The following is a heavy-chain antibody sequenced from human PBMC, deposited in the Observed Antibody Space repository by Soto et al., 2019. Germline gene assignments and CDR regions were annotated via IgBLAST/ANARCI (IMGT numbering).Heavy chain of an antibody. Sequence: GPSVKVSCKASGGTFSSYAISWVRQAPGQGLEWMGGIIPIFGTANYAQKFQGRVTITADKSTSTAYMELSSLRSEDTAVYYCARDLSQYYYGSGSYSYGMDVWGQGTTVTVSS. J-gene: IGHJ6*02. V-gene: IGHV1-69*06. CDR1: GGTFSSYA. D-gene: IGHD3-10*01. CDR3: ARDLSQYYYGSGSYSYGMDV. CDR2: IIPIFGTA.